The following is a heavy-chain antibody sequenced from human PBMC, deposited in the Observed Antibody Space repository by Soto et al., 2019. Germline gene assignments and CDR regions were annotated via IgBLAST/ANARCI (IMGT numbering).Heavy chain of an antibody. CDR2: ISGSGGST. V-gene: IGHV3-23*01. J-gene: IGHJ4*02. CDR3: AKGPHNTYYDILTGRDEYFDY. D-gene: IGHD3-9*01. Sequence: PGGSLRLSCAASGFTFSSYAMSWVRQAPGKGLEWVSAISGSGGSTYHADSVKGRFTISRDNSKNTLYLQMNSLRAEDTAVYYCAKGPHNTYYDILTGRDEYFDYWGQGTLVTVSS. CDR1: GFTFSSYA.